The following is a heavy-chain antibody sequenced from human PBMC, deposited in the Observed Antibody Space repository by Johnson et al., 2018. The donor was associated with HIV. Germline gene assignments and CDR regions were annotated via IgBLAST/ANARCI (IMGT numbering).Heavy chain of an antibody. CDR3: ARGWLFLDAFDI. Sequence: QEQLVESGGGLVQPGGSLRLSCAASGFTVSSNYMSWIRQAPGKGLEWVSYISSSGSTIYYADSVKGRFTISRDNAKNSLYLQVNSLRAEDTAVYYCARGWLFLDAFDIWGQGTMVTVSS. CDR2: ISSSGSTI. CDR1: GFTVSSNY. D-gene: IGHD3-9*01. V-gene: IGHV3-11*04. J-gene: IGHJ3*02.